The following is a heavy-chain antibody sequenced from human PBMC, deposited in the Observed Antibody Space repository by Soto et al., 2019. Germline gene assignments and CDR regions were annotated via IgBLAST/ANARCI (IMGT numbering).Heavy chain of an antibody. V-gene: IGHV1-46*01. D-gene: IGHD3-22*01. CDR1: GYTFTSYY. Sequence: ASVKVSCKASGYTFTSYYMHWVRQAPGQGLEWMGIINPSGGSTSYAQKFQGRVTTTRDTSTSTVYMELSSLRSEDTAVYYCARDLHYYDSSGPYYYYYGMDVWGQGTTVTVSS. J-gene: IGHJ6*02. CDR2: INPSGGST. CDR3: ARDLHYYDSSGPYYYYYGMDV.